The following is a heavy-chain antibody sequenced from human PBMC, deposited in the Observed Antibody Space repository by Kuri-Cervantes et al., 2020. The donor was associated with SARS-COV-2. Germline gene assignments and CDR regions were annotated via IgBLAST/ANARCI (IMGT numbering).Heavy chain of an antibody. CDR2: ITPIFGTA. CDR1: GGTFSSYA. Sequence: SVKVSCKASGGTFSSYAISWVRQAPGQGLEWMGGITPIFGTANYAQKLQGRVTMTTDTSTSTAYMELRSLRSDDTAVYYCARQTGYYQNWFDPWGQGTLVTVSS. J-gene: IGHJ5*02. CDR3: ARQTGYYQNWFDP. V-gene: IGHV1-69*05. D-gene: IGHD3-9*01.